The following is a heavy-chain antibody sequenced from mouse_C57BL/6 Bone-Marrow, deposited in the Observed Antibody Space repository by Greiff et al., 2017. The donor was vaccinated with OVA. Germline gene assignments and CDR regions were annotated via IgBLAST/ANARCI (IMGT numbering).Heavy chain of an antibody. CDR2: IWTGGGT. CDR1: GFSLTSYA. Sequence: VQLQQSGPGLVAPSQSLSITCTVSGFSLTSYAISWVRQPPGKGLEWLGVIWTGGGTNYNSALKSRLSISKDNSKSQVFLKMNSLQTDDTARYYCARNYYDPYYYAMDYWGQGTSVTVSS. V-gene: IGHV2-9-1*01. CDR3: ARNYYDPYYYAMDY. D-gene: IGHD2-4*01. J-gene: IGHJ4*01.